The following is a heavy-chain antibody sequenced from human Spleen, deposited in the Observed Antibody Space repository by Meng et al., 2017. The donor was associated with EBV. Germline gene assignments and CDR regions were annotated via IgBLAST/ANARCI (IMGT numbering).Heavy chain of an antibody. Sequence: VEVVESGGGLVQPGGSLRLSCAASGFTVSSSYMSWVRQAPGQGLECVSLIYSGGSTYYADSVKGRFTTSRDNSKNTLYLQMNSLRAEDTAVYYCARRVDSWGQGTLVTVSS. V-gene: IGHV3-53*01. CDR3: ARRVDS. J-gene: IGHJ4*02. CDR2: IYSGGST. CDR1: GFTVSSSY.